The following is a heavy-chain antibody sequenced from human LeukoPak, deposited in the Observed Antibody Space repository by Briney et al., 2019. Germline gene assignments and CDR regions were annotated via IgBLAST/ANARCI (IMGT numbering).Heavy chain of an antibody. V-gene: IGHV3-64D*09. J-gene: IGHJ4*02. CDR1: GFTVSSYA. D-gene: IGHD6-13*01. CDR3: VKSYSSSWYLDY. Sequence: GRSLSLSCSASGFTVSSYAMHWVRQAPGKGLEYVSDISSNGCSTYYADPVKGRFTISRDNSKNTLYLQMSSLRAEDTAVYYCVKSYSSSWYLDYWGQGTLVTVSS. CDR2: ISSNGCST.